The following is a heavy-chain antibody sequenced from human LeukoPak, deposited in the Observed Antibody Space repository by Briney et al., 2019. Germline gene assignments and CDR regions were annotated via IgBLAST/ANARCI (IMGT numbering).Heavy chain of an antibody. CDR3: ARLYGGNRPPDY. V-gene: IGHV4-4*02. J-gene: IGHJ4*02. Sequence: PSETLSLTCAVSGDSVGSSASGNSRWNWVRQPPGKSLEWIGEIYRSGGTHYNPSLRRRVTMSLNRSKNQLSLTVSSVTAADTAVYYCARLYGGNRPPDYWGQGTLVTVSS. CDR1: GDSVGSSASGNSR. CDR2: IYRSGGT. D-gene: IGHD4/OR15-4a*01.